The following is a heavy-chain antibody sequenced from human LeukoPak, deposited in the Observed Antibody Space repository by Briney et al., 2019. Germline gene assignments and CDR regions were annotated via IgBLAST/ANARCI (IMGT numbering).Heavy chain of an antibody. CDR3: ARDPRPGIAVAGFAY. J-gene: IGHJ4*02. CDR2: ISTSSSYI. V-gene: IGHV3-21*01. D-gene: IGHD6-19*01. Sequence: GGSLRLSCAASGFTLSSYSMNWVGQTPGKGLEWVSSISTSSSYIYYADSVKGRITISRDNAQNSLYLQMNSLRAEDTAVYYCARDPRPGIAVAGFAYWGQGTLVTVSP. CDR1: GFTLSSYS.